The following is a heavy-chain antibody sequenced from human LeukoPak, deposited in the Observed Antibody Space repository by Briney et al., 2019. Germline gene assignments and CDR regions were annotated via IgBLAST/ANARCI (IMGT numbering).Heavy chain of an antibody. CDR1: GFTFSSYS. D-gene: IGHD2-15*01. CDR2: IHAHGGGT. CDR3: ATDPAAAGY. Sequence: GGSLRLSCAASGFTFSSYSMNWVRQAPGKGLEWVSGIHAHGGGTYNADSVKGRFTISRDNSKNTLYLQMNSLRVEDTAVYYCATDPAAAGYWGQGTLVTVSS. J-gene: IGHJ4*02. V-gene: IGHV3-23*01.